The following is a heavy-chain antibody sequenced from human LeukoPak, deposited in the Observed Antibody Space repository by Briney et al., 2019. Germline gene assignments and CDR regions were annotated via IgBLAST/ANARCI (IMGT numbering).Heavy chain of an antibody. V-gene: IGHV4-34*01. CDR2: INHSGST. D-gene: IGHD4-11*01. J-gene: IGHJ4*02. CDR1: GGSFSGYY. CDR3: ARRSVYSQQWGY. Sequence: SETLSLTCAAYGGSFSGYYWSWIRQPPGKGLEWIGEINHSGSTNYNPSLKSRVTISVDTSKNQFSLKLSSVTAADTAVYYCARRSVYSQQWGYWGQGTLVTVSS.